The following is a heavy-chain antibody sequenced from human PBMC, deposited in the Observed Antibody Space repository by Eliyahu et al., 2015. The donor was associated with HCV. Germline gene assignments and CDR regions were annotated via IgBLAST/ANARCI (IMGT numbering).Heavy chain of an antibody. CDR2: GNPNSGGT. Sequence: QVQLVQSGAEVKKPGASVKVSCQASGYXFTGXXXHWXXXAPGQGLEWXGRGNPNSGGTNYAQKFQGRVTMTRDTSISTAYMELSRLRSDDTAVYYCARERRLSYYGSGSYPPPSYGMDVWGQGTTVTVSS. J-gene: IGHJ6*02. V-gene: IGHV1-2*06. CDR3: ARERRLSYYGSGSYPPPSYGMDV. CDR1: GYXFTGXX. D-gene: IGHD3-10*01.